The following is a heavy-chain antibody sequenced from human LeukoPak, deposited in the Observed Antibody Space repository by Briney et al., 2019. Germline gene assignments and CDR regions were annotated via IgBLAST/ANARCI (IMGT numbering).Heavy chain of an antibody. V-gene: IGHV1-18*04. CDR1: GYTFTSYG. CDR2: ISAYNGNT. Sequence: GSVTVSCKASGYTFTSYGISWVRQAPGQGLEGMGWISAYNGNTNYAQQLQRRVTMTTDTSTSTAYMQLRSLRSDDTAVYYCARSRGVIVILDYWGQGTLVTVSS. CDR3: ARSRGVIVILDY. J-gene: IGHJ4*02. D-gene: IGHD3-16*02.